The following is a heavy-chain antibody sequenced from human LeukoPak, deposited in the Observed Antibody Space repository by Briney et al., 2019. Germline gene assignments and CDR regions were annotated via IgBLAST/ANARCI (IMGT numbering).Heavy chain of an antibody. J-gene: IGHJ4*02. CDR3: AREERVGGYSYGYDY. V-gene: IGHV4-61*01. CDR2: IYYSGST. Sequence: PSETLSLTCTVSGGSISSSSYYWSWIRQPPGKGLEWIGYIYYSGSTNYNPSLKSRVTISVDTSKNQFSLKLSPVTAADTAVYYCAREERVGGYSYGYDYWGQGTLVTVSS. D-gene: IGHD5-18*01. CDR1: GGSISSSSYY.